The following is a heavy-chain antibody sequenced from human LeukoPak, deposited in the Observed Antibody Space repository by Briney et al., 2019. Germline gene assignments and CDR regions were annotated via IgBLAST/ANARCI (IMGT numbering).Heavy chain of an antibody. CDR2: ISAYNGNT. V-gene: IGHV1-18*01. CDR3: ARDCDRIDSGSYSDY. Sequence: GASVKVSCKASGYTFTSYGISWVRQAPGQGLEWMGWISAYNGNTNYAQKLRGRVTMTTDTSTSTAYMELRSLRSDDTAVYYCARDCDRIDSGSYSDYWGQGTLVTVSS. J-gene: IGHJ4*02. D-gene: IGHD3-10*01. CDR1: GYTFTSYG.